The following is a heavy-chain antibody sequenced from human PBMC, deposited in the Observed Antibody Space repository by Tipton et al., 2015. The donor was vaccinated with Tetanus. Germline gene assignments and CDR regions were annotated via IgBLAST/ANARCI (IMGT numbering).Heavy chain of an antibody. CDR1: GGSISTTTYY. J-gene: IGHJ4*02. CDR3: ARQRYFDWSYVGN. V-gene: IGHV4-39*01. CDR2: IHYGGTT. Sequence: TLSLTCTVSGGSISTTTYYWGWIRQPPGKGLEWIGNIHYGGTTSYNPSLKSRVTMSVDTSKNQFSLKLNSVTAADTAVFYCARQRYFDWSYVGNWGQGTLVIVSS. D-gene: IGHD3-9*01.